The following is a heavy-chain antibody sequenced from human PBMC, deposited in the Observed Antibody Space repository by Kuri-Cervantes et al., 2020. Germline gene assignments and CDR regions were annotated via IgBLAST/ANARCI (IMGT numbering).Heavy chain of an antibody. J-gene: IGHJ4*02. CDR3: AKGPLWFGELLHPFDY. V-gene: IGHV3-53*05. D-gene: IGHD3-10*01. Sequence: GGSLRLSCAASGFTVSSNYMSWVRQAPGKGLEWVSVIYSGGSTYYADSVKGRFTISRDNAKNSLYLQMNSLRAEDTALYYCAKGPLWFGELLHPFDYWGQGTLVTVSS. CDR2: IYSGGST. CDR1: GFTVSSNY.